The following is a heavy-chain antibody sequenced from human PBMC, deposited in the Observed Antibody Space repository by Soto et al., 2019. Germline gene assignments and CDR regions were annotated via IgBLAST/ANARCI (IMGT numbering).Heavy chain of an antibody. CDR1: GFTFDDYA. CDR2: ISWNSINI. CDR3: AASRSYCLDY. Sequence: EVQLVEFGGGLEQPGRSLRLSCAASGFTFDDYAMHWVRQTPGKGPEWVSGISWNSINIDYADSVKGRFTISRDNAKNFLYLQMTSLSAEDTALYYCAASRSYCLDYWGQGTLVTVSS. D-gene: IGHD3-10*01. J-gene: IGHJ4*02. V-gene: IGHV3-9*01.